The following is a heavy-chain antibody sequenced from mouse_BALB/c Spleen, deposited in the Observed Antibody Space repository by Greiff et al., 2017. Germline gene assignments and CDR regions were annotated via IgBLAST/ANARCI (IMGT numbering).Heavy chain of an antibody. Sequence: EVQRVESGPGLVKPSQSLSLTCSVTGYSITSGYYWNWIRQFPGNKLEWMGYISYDGSNNYNPSLKNRISITRDTSKNQFFLKLNSVTTEDTATYYCATNWAGGYWGQGTTLTVSS. CDR1: GYSITSGYY. J-gene: IGHJ2*01. CDR2: ISYDGSN. CDR3: ATNWAGGY. V-gene: IGHV3-6*02. D-gene: IGHD4-1*01.